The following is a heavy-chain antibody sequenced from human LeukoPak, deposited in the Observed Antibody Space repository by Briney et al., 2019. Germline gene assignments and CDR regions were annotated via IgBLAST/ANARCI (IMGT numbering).Heavy chain of an antibody. Sequence: RGESLKISCKGSGYSFTSYWIGWVRQMPGKGLEWMGIIYPGDSDTRYRPSFQGQVTISADKSISTAYLQWSSLKASDTAMYYCARQVATGELRNDAFDIWGQGTMVTVSS. V-gene: IGHV5-51*01. J-gene: IGHJ3*02. CDR3: ARQVATGELRNDAFDI. CDR1: GYSFTSYW. D-gene: IGHD1-26*01. CDR2: IYPGDSDT.